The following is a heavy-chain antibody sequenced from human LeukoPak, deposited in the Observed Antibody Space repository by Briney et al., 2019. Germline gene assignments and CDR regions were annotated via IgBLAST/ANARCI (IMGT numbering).Heavy chain of an antibody. J-gene: IGHJ6*03. CDR1: GFTFSSYA. CDR2: ISYDGSNK. Sequence: GGSLRLSCAASGFTFSSYAMHWVRQAPGKGLEWVAVISYDGSNKYYADSVKGRFTISRDNSKNTLYLQMNSLRAEDTAVYYCARATVLYYYYMDVWGKGTTVTVSS. D-gene: IGHD1-1*01. V-gene: IGHV3-30-3*01. CDR3: ARATVLYYYYMDV.